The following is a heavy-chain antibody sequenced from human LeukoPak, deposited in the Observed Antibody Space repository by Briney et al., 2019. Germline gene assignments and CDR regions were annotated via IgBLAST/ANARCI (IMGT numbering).Heavy chain of an antibody. Sequence: PGGSLTLSCAASGLTFSDYYMSWLRQAPGKGLEWVSYISSSSSYTNYADTVKGRFTISRDNAKTSLYLQMNSLRAEDTAVYYCARVLPLGYCSSTSCLGFGFDYWGQGTLVTVSS. CDR2: ISSSSSYT. V-gene: IGHV3-11*06. CDR1: GLTFSDYY. J-gene: IGHJ4*02. D-gene: IGHD2-2*01. CDR3: ARVLPLGYCSSTSCLGFGFDY.